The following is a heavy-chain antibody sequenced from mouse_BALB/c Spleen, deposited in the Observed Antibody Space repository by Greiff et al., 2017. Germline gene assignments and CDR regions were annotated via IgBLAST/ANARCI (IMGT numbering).Heavy chain of an antibody. V-gene: IGHV5-12-2*01. Sequence: EVQLVESGGGLVQPGGSLKLSCAASGFTFSSYTMSWVRQTPEKRLEWVAYISNGGGSTYYPDTVKGRFTISRDNAKNTLYLQMSSLKSEDTAMYYCARVGTYFDDWGQGTTLTVSS. D-gene: IGHD1-1*02. J-gene: IGHJ2*01. CDR2: ISNGGGST. CDR1: GFTFSSYT. CDR3: ARVGTYFDD.